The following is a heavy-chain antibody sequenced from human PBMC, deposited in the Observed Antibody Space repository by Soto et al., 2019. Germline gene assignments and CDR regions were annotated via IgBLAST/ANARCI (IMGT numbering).Heavy chain of an antibody. Sequence: GASVKVSCKASGYTFTSYAMHWVRQAPGQRLEWMGWINAGNGNTEYSQKFQGRVTITRDTSASTAYMELSSLRSEDTAVYYCARPRRRGYYDSSGYPGAFDIWGQGTMVTVSS. D-gene: IGHD3-22*01. V-gene: IGHV1-3*01. CDR1: GYTFTSYA. CDR3: ARPRRRGYYDSSGYPGAFDI. J-gene: IGHJ3*02. CDR2: INAGNGNT.